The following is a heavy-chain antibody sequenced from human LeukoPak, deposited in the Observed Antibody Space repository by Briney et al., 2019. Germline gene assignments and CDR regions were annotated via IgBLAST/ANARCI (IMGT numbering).Heavy chain of an antibody. CDR1: GFTFSSYG. V-gene: IGHV3-33*01. CDR2: IWYDGSNK. CDR3: ARDRPPDV. J-gene: IGHJ6*02. Sequence: PGGSLRLSCAASGFTFSSYGMHWVRQAPGKGLEWMAVIWYDGSNKYYADSVKGRFTVSRDNSKNTLYLQMNSLRAEDTAVYYCARDRPPDVWGQGTTVTVSS.